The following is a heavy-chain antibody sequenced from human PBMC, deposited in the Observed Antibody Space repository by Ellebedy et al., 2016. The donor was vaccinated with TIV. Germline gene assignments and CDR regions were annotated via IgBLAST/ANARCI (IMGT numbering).Heavy chain of an antibody. CDR2: INHSEST. CDR3: ASARALGYGGMDV. Sequence: SETLSLXXAVYGGSFSGYYWSWIRQPPGKGLEWIGEINHSESTNYNPSLKSRLTISVDTSKNQFSLKLSSVTAADTAVYYCASARALGYGGMDVWGQGTTVTVSS. CDR1: GGSFSGYY. D-gene: IGHD2-8*01. J-gene: IGHJ6*02. V-gene: IGHV4-34*01.